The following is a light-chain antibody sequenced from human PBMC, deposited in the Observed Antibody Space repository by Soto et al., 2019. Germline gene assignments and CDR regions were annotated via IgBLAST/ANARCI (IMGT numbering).Light chain of an antibody. J-gene: IGKJ5*01. Sequence: EIVLTQSPGTLSSSPGERATLSCRASQSVSSSYLAWYKQKPGQAPRLLIYGASSRATGIPDRFSGSGSGKDFTLTISRLEPEDFAVYSCQQYGRSPPITFGQGTRLEIK. CDR3: QQYGRSPPIT. CDR1: QSVSSSY. V-gene: IGKV3-20*01. CDR2: GAS.